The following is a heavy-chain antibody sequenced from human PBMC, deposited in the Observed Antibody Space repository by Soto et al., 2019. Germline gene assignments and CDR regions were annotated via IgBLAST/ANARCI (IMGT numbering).Heavy chain of an antibody. V-gene: IGHV4-59*01. J-gene: IGHJ4*02. D-gene: IGHD3-3*01. CDR1: GGSISSYY. CDR3: ARQGGYDFWSGYYGYFDY. Sequence: SETLSLTCTVSGGSISSYYWSWIRQPPGKGLECIGYIYYSGSTNYNPSLKSRVTISVDTSKNQFSLKLSSVTAADTAVYYCARQGGYDFWSGYYGYFDYWGQGTLVTVSS. CDR2: IYYSGST.